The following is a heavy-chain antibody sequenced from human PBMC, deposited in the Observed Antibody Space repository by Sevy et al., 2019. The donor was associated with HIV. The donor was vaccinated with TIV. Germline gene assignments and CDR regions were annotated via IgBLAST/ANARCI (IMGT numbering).Heavy chain of an antibody. Sequence: GGSLRLSCAASGFTFSAYSMNWVRQAPGKGLEWVSYISSSSGTIYYADSVKGQFTISRDNAESSLYLQMNGLRAEDTVVYYCARAGGDCYSKNECWFVSWGQGTLVTVSS. J-gene: IGHJ5*01. D-gene: IGHD2-21*01. CDR2: ISSSSGTI. CDR1: GFTFSAYS. CDR3: ARAGGDCYSKNECWFVS. V-gene: IGHV3-48*01.